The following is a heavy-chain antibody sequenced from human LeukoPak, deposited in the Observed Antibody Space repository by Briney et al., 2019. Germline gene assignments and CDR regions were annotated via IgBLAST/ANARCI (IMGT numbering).Heavy chain of an antibody. V-gene: IGHV4-38-2*01. Sequence: KPSETLSLTCAVSGYSISSGYYWGWIRQPPGKGLEWIGSIYHSGSTYYNPSLKSRVTISVDTSKNQFSPKLSSVTAADTAVYYCARGGFYYDILTGYLTWGQGTLVTVSS. CDR1: GYSISSGYY. J-gene: IGHJ5*02. CDR3: ARGGFYYDILTGYLT. CDR2: IYHSGST. D-gene: IGHD3-9*01.